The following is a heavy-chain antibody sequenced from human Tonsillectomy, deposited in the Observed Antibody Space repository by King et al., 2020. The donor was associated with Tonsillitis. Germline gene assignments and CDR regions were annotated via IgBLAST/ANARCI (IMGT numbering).Heavy chain of an antibody. D-gene: IGHD6-13*01. CDR3: ARVHSSSYWYFDL. Sequence: QLQESGPGLVKPSETLSLTCTVSGGSISSYYWSWIRQPPGKALEWVGFINYSGSTNYNPPLKKRVTISIDTSKNQFSLRLSSVNAADTAVYYCARVHSSSYWYFDLWGRGTLVTVSS. J-gene: IGHJ2*01. V-gene: IGHV4-59*01. CDR1: GGSISSYY. CDR2: INYSGST.